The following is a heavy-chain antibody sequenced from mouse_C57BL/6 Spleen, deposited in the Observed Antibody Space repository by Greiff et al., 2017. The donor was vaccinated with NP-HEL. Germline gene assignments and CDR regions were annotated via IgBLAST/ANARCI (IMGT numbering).Heavy chain of an antibody. V-gene: IGHV1-52*01. J-gene: IGHJ2*01. D-gene: IGHD1-1*02. Sequence: QVQLQQPGAELVRPGSSVKLSCKASGYTFTSYWMHWVKQRPIQGLEWIGNIDPSDSETHYNQKFKDKATLTVDKSSSTAYMQLSSLTSEDSAVYYCARDYAKGYFDYWGQGTTLTVSS. CDR3: ARDYAKGYFDY. CDR1: GYTFTSYW. CDR2: IDPSDSET.